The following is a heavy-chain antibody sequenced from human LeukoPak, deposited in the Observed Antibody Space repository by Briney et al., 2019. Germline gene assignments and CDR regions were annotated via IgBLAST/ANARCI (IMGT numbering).Heavy chain of an antibody. CDR3: ARLDREGYYFPYYFDY. CDR2: IYTDGKT. CDR1: GFTFTTYC. J-gene: IGHJ4*02. Sequence: GGSLRLSCAASGFTFTTYCMTWVRQAPGKGLEWVSVIYTDGKTYYADSVKGRFSISRDNSKNTLFLQMKSLRAEDTAVYFCARLDREGYYFPYYFDYWGQGTRVSVSS. V-gene: IGHV3-66*01. D-gene: IGHD5-24*01.